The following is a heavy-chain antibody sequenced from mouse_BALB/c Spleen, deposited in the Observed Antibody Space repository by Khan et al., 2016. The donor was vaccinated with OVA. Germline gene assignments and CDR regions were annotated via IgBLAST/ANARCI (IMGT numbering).Heavy chain of an antibody. D-gene: IGHD2-1*01. Sequence: VELLESGPGLVAPSESLSITCTVSGFSLDSFGVNWVRQPPGKGLEWLGVICGDGNTNYHSALKSRLTIIKENSKSQVFLRLTSLQTYDTATYYCTKSTPDCYAIDSWGKGTSVTVSS. CDR3: TKSTPDCYAIDS. V-gene: IGHV2-3*01. J-gene: IGHJ4*01. CDR2: ICGDGNT. CDR1: GFSLDSFG.